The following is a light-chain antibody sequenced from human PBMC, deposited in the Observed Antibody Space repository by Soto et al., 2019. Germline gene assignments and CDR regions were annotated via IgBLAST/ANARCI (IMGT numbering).Light chain of an antibody. V-gene: IGLV1-47*02. Sequence: QLVLTQPPSTSGTPGQRVTISCSGDSSNIAKNYVYWYQQVPGMAPKLLIYSDNKRPSGVPDRFSVSKSGTSASLAISGLRSEYEDDYYGAAWDDRLSGYGFGGGTKLTVL. CDR3: AAWDDRLSGYG. J-gene: IGLJ1*01. CDR2: SDN. CDR1: SSNIAKNY.